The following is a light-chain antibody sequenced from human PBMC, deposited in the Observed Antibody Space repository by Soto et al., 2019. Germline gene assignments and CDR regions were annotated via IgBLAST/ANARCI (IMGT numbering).Light chain of an antibody. J-gene: IGKJ1*01. Sequence: DIQMTQSPSTLSGSVGDRVTITCRASQSITGWLAWFQQKPGKAPKLLISKASSLQGGVPSRFSGSGSGTDFTLTISSLQPEDFATYYCQQSYSIQWTFGQGTKVDIK. CDR3: QQSYSIQWT. V-gene: IGKV1-5*03. CDR1: QSITGW. CDR2: KAS.